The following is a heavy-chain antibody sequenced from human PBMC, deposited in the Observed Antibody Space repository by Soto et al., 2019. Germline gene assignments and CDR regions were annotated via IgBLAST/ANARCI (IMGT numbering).Heavy chain of an antibody. V-gene: IGHV1-69*13. CDR1: GGTFSSYA. CDR3: ARTPSGYDIYYYGMDV. CDR2: IIPIFGTA. D-gene: IGHD5-12*01. J-gene: IGHJ6*02. Sequence: SVKVSCKASGGTFSSYAISWVRQAPGQGLEWMGGIIPIFGTANYAQKFQGRVTITADESTSTAYMELSRLRSEDTAVYYCARTPSGYDIYYYGMDVWGQGTTVTVSS.